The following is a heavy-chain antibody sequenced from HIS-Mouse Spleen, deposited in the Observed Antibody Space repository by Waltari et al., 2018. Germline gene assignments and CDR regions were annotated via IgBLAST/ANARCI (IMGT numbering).Heavy chain of an antibody. D-gene: IGHD1-26*01. Sequence: QVQLVESGGGVVQPGRSLRLSCAASGFTFSSYGMHWVRQAPGKGLEWVEVISYKGSNKYYADSVKGRFTISRDNSKNTLYLQMTSLRAEDTAVYYCAKDRGSPLYFDYWGQGTLVTVSS. V-gene: IGHV3-30*18. CDR2: ISYKGSNK. CDR1: GFTFSSYG. J-gene: IGHJ4*02. CDR3: AKDRGSPLYFDY.